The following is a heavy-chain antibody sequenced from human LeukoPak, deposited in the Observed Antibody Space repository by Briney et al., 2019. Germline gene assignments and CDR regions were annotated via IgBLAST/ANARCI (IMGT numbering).Heavy chain of an antibody. V-gene: IGHV4-4*07. CDR2: IYTSGST. CDR1: GGSISSYY. J-gene: IGHJ4*02. D-gene: IGHD3-3*01. CDR3: ARDVPVTTIFGVVPHHRYYFDY. Sequence: SETLSLTCTVSGGSISSYYWSWIRQPAGKGLEWIGRIYTSGSTNYNPSLKSRVTMSVDTSKNQFSLKLSSVTAADTAMYYCARDVPVTTIFGVVPHHRYYFDYWGQGTLVTVSS.